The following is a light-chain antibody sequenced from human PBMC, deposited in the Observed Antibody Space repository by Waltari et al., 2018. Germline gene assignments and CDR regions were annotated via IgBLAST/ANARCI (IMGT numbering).Light chain of an antibody. CDR2: GVS. V-gene: IGKV1-39*01. J-gene: IGKJ2*01. CDR1: ESISTY. Sequence: EIQMTQSPSSLSASVGDRVSITCRASESISTYLSWYRQKPGKAPDLLIYGVSALQSGVPSRFSGSGSGTDFTLTISSLQTEDFATYYCQQSYSVPYTFGQGTKLEI. CDR3: QQSYSVPYT.